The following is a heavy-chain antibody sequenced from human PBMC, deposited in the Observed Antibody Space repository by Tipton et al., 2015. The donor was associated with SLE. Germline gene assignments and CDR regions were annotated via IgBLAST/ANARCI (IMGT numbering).Heavy chain of an antibody. J-gene: IGHJ6*03. Sequence: TLSLTCTVSGASIRYNYWGWIRQPPGKGLEWIGSVYYSGTTYYNSSLKSRVTMSVDTSKNQFSLNLNSLTAADTAVYFCARVAGSARFYYYYMDVWGKGTTVTVSS. CDR2: VYYSGTT. V-gene: IGHV4-39*07. CDR1: GASIRYNY. D-gene: IGHD3-10*01. CDR3: ARVAGSARFYYYYMDV.